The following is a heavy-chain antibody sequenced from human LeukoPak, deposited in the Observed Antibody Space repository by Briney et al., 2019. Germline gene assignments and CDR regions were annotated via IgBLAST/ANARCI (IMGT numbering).Heavy chain of an antibody. Sequence: SETLSLTCTVSGGSVSSGSYYWSWIRQPPGKGLEWIGYIYYSGSTNYNPSLKSRVTISVDTSKNQFSLKLSSVTAADTAVYYGARVELGAVAGTGAFDIWGQGTMVTVSS. CDR3: ARVELGAVAGTGAFDI. CDR2: IYYSGST. J-gene: IGHJ3*02. CDR1: GGSVSSGSYY. V-gene: IGHV4-61*01. D-gene: IGHD6-19*01.